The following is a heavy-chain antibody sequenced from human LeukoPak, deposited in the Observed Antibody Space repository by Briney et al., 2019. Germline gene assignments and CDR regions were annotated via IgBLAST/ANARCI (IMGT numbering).Heavy chain of an antibody. V-gene: IGHV1-2*02. CDR1: GYAFTGYY. CDR3: ARDRPEASTHYYGSGSYYNVWYHFDY. D-gene: IGHD3-10*01. J-gene: IGHJ4*02. Sequence: ASVKVSCKASGYAFTGYYMHWVRQAPGQGLEWMGWINPNSGGTNYAQKFQGRVTMTRDTSISTAYMELSRLRSDDTAVYYCARDRPEASTHYYGSGSYYNVWYHFDYWGQGTLVTVSS. CDR2: INPNSGGT.